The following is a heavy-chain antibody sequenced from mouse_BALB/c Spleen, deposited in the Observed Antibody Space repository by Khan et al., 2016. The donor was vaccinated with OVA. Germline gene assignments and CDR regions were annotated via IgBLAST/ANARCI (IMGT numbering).Heavy chain of an antibody. Sequence: VELVESEPGLVQPSQCLSITCTVSGFSLTTYGVHWVRQSPGKGLEWLGVIWSGGSTDYNAAFISRLSISKDNSKSQVFFKMNSLQANDTAIYYCARNYDYDEGLAYWGQGTLVTVSA. J-gene: IGHJ3*01. V-gene: IGHV2-2*02. D-gene: IGHD2-4*01. CDR2: IWSGGST. CDR1: GFSLTTYG. CDR3: ARNYDYDEGLAY.